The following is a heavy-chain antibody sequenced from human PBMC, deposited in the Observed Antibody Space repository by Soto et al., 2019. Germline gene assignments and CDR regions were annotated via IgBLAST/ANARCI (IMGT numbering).Heavy chain of an antibody. CDR1: GGTFSSYA. Sequence: QVQLVQSGAEVKKPGSSVKVSCKASGGTFSSYAISWVRQAPGQGLEWMGGIIPIFGTATYAQKFQGRVTITADESRRTAYKELSSLRSEDTAVDYCARGGRYYDFWSRGPMQNFDYWGQGTLVTVSS. J-gene: IGHJ4*02. D-gene: IGHD3-3*01. CDR3: ARGGRYYDFWSRGPMQNFDY. CDR2: IIPIFGTA. V-gene: IGHV1-69*01.